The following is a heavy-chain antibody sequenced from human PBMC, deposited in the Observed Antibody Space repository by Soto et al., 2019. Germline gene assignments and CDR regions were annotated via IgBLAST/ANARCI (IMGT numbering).Heavy chain of an antibody. J-gene: IGHJ4*02. D-gene: IGHD2-2*01. CDR2: IHYSGST. V-gene: IGHV4-59*01. CDR3: TKYRRTDGEGYSFDY. Sequence: SGTLSLTCTASGGSISGSYWSWIRQTPGKVLECVGYIHYSGSTNYNPSLKSRVIMSVDSAKNQFSLQLRSVTAADTAVYFCTKYRRTDGEGYSFDYWGQGALVTVSS. CDR1: GGSISGSY.